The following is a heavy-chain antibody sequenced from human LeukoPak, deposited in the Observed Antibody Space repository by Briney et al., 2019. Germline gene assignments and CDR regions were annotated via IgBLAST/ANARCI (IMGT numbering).Heavy chain of an antibody. V-gene: IGHV4-59*10. J-gene: IGHJ4*02. Sequence: PSETLSLTCAVYGGSFSGYYWSWIRQPAGKGLEWIGRIHTSGSTNYNPSLKSRVTISVDTSKNQFSLKLSSVTAADTAVYYCAGANYDFWSGYYRGDYWGQGTLVTVSS. CDR3: AGANYDFWSGYYRGDY. CDR1: GGSFSGYY. D-gene: IGHD3-3*01. CDR2: IHTSGST.